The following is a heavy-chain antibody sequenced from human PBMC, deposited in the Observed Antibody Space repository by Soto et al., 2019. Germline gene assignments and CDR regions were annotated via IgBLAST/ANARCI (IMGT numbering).Heavy chain of an antibody. V-gene: IGHV3-23*01. Sequence: HPGGSLRLSCAASGFTFSIYAMNWFRQAPGKGLEWVSVISGSGGSTYYADSVKGRFTISRDNSKNTLYLQMNSLRAEDTAVYYCAKRATGTYFDYWGQGTLVTVSS. CDR1: GFTFSIYA. D-gene: IGHD1-1*01. CDR2: ISGSGGST. J-gene: IGHJ4*02. CDR3: AKRATGTYFDY.